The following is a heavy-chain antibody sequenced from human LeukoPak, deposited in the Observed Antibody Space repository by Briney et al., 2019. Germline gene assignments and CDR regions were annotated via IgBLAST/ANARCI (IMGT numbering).Heavy chain of an antibody. CDR1: GDSVSSNSAA. Sequence: SQTLSLTCAISGDSVSSNSAAWNWIRQSPSRGLEWLGRTYYRSKWYNDYAVSVKSRITINPDTSKNHFSLQLNSVTPEDTAVYYCARVVYSSGWTPFAMGVWGQGTTVTVSS. CDR2: TYYRSKWYN. D-gene: IGHD6-19*01. V-gene: IGHV6-1*01. J-gene: IGHJ6*02. CDR3: ARVVYSSGWTPFAMGV.